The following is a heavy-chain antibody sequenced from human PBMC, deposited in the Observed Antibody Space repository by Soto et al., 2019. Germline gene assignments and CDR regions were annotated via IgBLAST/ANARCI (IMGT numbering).Heavy chain of an antibody. V-gene: IGHV1-18*01. CDR2: ISAYNGNT. CDR1: GYTFTSYG. D-gene: IGHD2-15*01. J-gene: IGHJ4*02. CDR3: ARDDCSGGSCYSRYFDY. Sequence: QVQLVQSGAEVKKPGASVKVSCKASGYTFTSYGISWVRQAPGQGLEWMGWISAYNGNTNYAQKLQGRVTMTTDTSTSTAYMELRSLRSDDTAVYYCARDDCSGGSCYSRYFDYWGQGTLVTVSS.